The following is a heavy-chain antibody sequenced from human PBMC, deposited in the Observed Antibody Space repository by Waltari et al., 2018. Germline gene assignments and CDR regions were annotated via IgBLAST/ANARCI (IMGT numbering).Heavy chain of an antibody. J-gene: IGHJ4*02. Sequence: QVQLVESGGGVVQPGGSLRLSCAASGFTFSSYGMHWVRQAPGKGLEVVAFIRYDGSNKYYADAVKGRFTISRDNSKNTLYLQMNSLRAEDTAVYYCAKDRERYCSSTSCYLDYWGQGTLVTVSS. V-gene: IGHV3-30*02. CDR2: IRYDGSNK. CDR3: AKDRERYCSSTSCYLDY. CDR1: GFTFSSYG. D-gene: IGHD2-2*01.